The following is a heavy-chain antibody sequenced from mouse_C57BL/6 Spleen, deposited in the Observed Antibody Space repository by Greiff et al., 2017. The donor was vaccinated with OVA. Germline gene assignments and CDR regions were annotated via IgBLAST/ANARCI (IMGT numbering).Heavy chain of an antibody. CDR2: LDPSDSYT. Sequence: QVHVKQPGAELVMPGASVKLSCKASGYTFTSYWMHWVKQRPGQGLEWIGELDPSDSYTNYNQKFKGKSTLTVDKSSSTAYMQLSSLTSEDSAVYYCATTAAYYAMDYWGQGTSVTVSS. CDR1: GYTFTSYW. V-gene: IGHV1-69*01. CDR3: ATTAAYYAMDY. J-gene: IGHJ4*01. D-gene: IGHD1-2*01.